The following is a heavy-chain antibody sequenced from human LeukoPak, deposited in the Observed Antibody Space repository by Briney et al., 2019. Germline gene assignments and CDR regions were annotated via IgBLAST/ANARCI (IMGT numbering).Heavy chain of an antibody. V-gene: IGHV3-48*03. CDR2: ISSSGSTI. J-gene: IGHJ4*02. D-gene: IGHD2-15*01. Sequence: GGSLRLSCAASGFTFSSYEMNWVRQAPGKGLEGVSYISSSGSTIYYADSVKGRFTISRDNAKNSLYLQMNSLRAEDTAVYYCVQESSSLLRSYFDYWGQGTLVTVSS. CDR3: VQESSSLLRSYFDY. CDR1: GFTFSSYE.